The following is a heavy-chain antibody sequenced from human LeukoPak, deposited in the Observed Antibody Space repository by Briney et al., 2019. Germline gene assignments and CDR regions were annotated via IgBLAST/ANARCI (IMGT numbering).Heavy chain of an antibody. J-gene: IGHJ4*02. CDR1: GDSINTSNYF. D-gene: IGHD1-26*01. V-gene: IGHV4-39*01. CDR3: ARHRSGSYIRYFDF. CDR2: IYYIGTF. Sequence: PSETLSLTCTVSGDSINTSNYFWGWLRQSTGKGLEWIGNIYYIGTFDYNPSLKSRVTISIDTSKNQFSLNLRSVTAADTAFYYCARHRSGSYIRYFDFWGQGALVTVSS.